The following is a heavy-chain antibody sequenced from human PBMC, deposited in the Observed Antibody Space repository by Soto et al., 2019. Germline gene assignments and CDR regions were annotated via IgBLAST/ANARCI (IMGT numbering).Heavy chain of an antibody. Sequence: GESLKISCQASGYTFSSYWISWVRQMPGRGLEWLGRIDGSGSYTKYNPSFEGHVTMSLDESISTAYLQWSSLKTSDTATYFCARHYYSTAASDCWGQGTVVTVSS. CDR1: GYTFSSYW. CDR2: IDGSGSYT. CDR3: ARHYYSTAASDC. V-gene: IGHV5-10-1*01. D-gene: IGHD1-26*01. J-gene: IGHJ4*02.